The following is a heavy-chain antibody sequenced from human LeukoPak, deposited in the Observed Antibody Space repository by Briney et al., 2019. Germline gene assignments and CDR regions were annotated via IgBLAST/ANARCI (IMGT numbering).Heavy chain of an antibody. V-gene: IGHV5-51*01. D-gene: IGHD3-16*02. CDR1: GYSFTSFW. Sequence: GESLKISCKGSGYSFTSFWIGWVRQMHGKGLEWMGIIYPGDSDTRYSPSFQGQVTISADKSISTAYLQWSSLKASDTAMYYCARQQENYDYVWGSYRYTSFDYWGQGTLVTVSS. CDR3: ARQQENYDYVWGSYRYTSFDY. CDR2: IYPGDSDT. J-gene: IGHJ4*02.